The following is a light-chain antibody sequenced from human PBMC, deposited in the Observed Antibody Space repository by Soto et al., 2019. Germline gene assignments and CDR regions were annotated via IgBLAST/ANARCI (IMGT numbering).Light chain of an antibody. CDR2: AAS. V-gene: IGKV1-17*01. J-gene: IGKJ1*01. CDR1: QGIRND. Sequence: DIQMTQCPSSLSASVGDRVTSTWGASQGIRNDLGWYQQKPGKAPKRLIYAASSLQSGVPSRFRGRGAGTEFTITISSMQPDDFETQYCQHYNSYSEAFGQGTKVDIK. CDR3: QHYNSYSEA.